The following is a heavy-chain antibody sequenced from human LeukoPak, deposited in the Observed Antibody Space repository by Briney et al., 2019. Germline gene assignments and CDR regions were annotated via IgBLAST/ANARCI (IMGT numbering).Heavy chain of an antibody. V-gene: IGHV3-30*18. J-gene: IGHJ3*02. CDR2: ISYDGSNK. CDR3: AKPVGYCSGGSCYRSWAFDI. Sequence: GRSLRLSCAASGFTSSSYGMHWVRQAPGKGLEWVAVISYDGSNKYYADSVKGRFTISRDNSKNTLYLQMNSLRAEDTAVYYCAKPVGYCSGGSCYRSWAFDIWGQGTMVTVSS. CDR1: GFTSSSYG. D-gene: IGHD2-15*01.